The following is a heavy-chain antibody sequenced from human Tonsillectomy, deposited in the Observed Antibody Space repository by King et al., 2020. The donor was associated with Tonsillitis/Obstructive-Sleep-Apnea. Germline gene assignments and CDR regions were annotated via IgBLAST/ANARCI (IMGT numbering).Heavy chain of an antibody. Sequence: VQLVESGGGLVKPGGSLRLSCAASGFTFSNAWMSWVRQAPGKGLEWVGRIKSKTDGGTTDYAAPVKGRFTISRDDSKNTLYLQINSLKTADTAVYYCTTGYCTNGVCYSPDYWGQGTLVTVSS. V-gene: IGHV3-15*01. CDR2: IKSKTDGGTT. CDR3: TTGYCTNGVCYSPDY. D-gene: IGHD2-8*01. J-gene: IGHJ4*02. CDR1: GFTFSNAW.